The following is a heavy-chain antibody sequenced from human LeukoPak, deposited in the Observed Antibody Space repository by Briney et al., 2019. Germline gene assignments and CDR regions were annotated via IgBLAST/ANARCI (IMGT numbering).Heavy chain of an antibody. V-gene: IGHV3-15*01. CDR3: TTDALVPAAISNNWFDP. CDR2: IKSKTDGGTT. J-gene: IGHJ5*02. Sequence: PGGSLRLSCAASAFTFSNAWMSWVRQAPGKGLEWVGRIKSKTDGGTTDYAAPVKGRFTISRDDSKNTLYLQMNSLKTEDTAVYYCTTDALVPAAISNNWFDPWGQGTLVTVSS. CDR1: AFTFSNAW. D-gene: IGHD2-2*01.